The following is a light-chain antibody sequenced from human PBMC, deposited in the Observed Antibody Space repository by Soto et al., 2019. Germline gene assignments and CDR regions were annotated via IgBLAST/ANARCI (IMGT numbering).Light chain of an antibody. CDR1: QSVSSSY. J-gene: IGKJ5*01. CDR3: QQRSNWPIT. CDR2: DVS. Sequence: EIVLTQSPGTLSLSPGDRATLSLRASQSVSSSYLAWYQQKPGQAPRLXIYDVSNRETGIPARFRGSGSGTEFTLTISSLEPEDFAVYYCQQRSNWPITFGQGTRLEIK. V-gene: IGKV3-11*01.